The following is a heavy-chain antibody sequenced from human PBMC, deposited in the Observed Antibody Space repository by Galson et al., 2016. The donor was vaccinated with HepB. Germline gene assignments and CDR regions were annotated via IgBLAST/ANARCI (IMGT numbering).Heavy chain of an antibody. V-gene: IGHV6-1*01. Sequence: CAISGDSVSSTSANWNWIRQSPSRGLEWLGRTYYKSKWHNDYAVSVQSRITINPDTSKNQFSLQLDSMTPEDTAVYYCARTSPFNTGTFDYWGQGTLVTVSS. D-gene: IGHD1-7*01. CDR3: ARTSPFNTGTFDY. CDR1: GDSVSSTSAN. CDR2: TYYKSKWHN. J-gene: IGHJ4*02.